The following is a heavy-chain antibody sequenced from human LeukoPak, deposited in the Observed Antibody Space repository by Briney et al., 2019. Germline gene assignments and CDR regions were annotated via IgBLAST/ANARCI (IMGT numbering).Heavy chain of an antibody. Sequence: GGSLRLSCAASGFAFSSYWMSWVRQAPGKGVEWVANIKQEGSEKYYVDSVKGRFTIARDNAKNSLYLQMNSLRAEDTALYYCARAGALWFGELYHYWGQGTLVTVSS. CDR2: IKQEGSEK. CDR3: ARAGALWFGELYHY. D-gene: IGHD3-10*01. V-gene: IGHV3-7*01. J-gene: IGHJ4*02. CDR1: GFAFSSYW.